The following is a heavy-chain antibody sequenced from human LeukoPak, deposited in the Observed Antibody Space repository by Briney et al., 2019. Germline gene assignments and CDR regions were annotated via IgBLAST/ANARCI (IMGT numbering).Heavy chain of an antibody. V-gene: IGHV1-69*05. CDR3: ARDTGYPEDY. CDR2: IIPIFGTA. D-gene: IGHD5-12*01. J-gene: IGHJ4*02. CDR1: GGTFSSYA. Sequence: SCKVSGGTFSSYAISWVRQAPGQGLEWMGRIIPIFGTANYAQKFQGRVTITTDESTSTAYMELSSLRSEDTAVYYCARDTGYPEDYWGQGTLVTVSS.